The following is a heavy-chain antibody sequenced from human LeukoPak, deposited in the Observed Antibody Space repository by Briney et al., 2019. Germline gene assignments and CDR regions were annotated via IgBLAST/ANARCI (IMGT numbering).Heavy chain of an antibody. CDR3: ARGRTRKGGYGVDY. V-gene: IGHV1-8*01. D-gene: IGHD4-17*01. CDR2: MNPNSDNT. CDR1: GCTFTSYD. J-gene: IGHJ4*02. Sequence: ASVKVSCKASGCTFTSYDINWVRQATGQGLEWMGWMNPNSDNTGYAQKFQGRVTMTRNTSISTAYMELSSLRSEDTAVYYCARGRTRKGGYGVDYWGQGTLVTVSS.